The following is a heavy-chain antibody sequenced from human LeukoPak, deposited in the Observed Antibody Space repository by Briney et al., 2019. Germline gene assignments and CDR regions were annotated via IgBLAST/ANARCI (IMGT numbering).Heavy chain of an antibody. CDR2: IGGGDT. CDR1: GFTFNNYA. D-gene: IGHD4-17*01. J-gene: IGHJ4*02. V-gene: IGHV3-23*01. CDR3: AKVPTQTVTTSYFDY. Sequence: GGSLRLSCAASGFTFNNYAMSWVRQAPGKGLEWVSGIGGGDTHYVDSVKGRFTISRDNSKNTLYLQMNGLRAEDTAVYYCAKVPTQTVTTSYFDYWGQGTLVTVSS.